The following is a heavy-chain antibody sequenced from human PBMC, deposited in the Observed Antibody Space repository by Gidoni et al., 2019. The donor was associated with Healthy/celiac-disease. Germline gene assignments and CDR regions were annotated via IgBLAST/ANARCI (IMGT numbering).Heavy chain of an antibody. J-gene: IGHJ5*02. CDR1: GDTFPGHY. CDR3: ARDGRGYCSGGSCPNWFDP. V-gene: IGHV1-2*02. D-gene: IGHD2-15*01. CDR2: INPNSGGT. Sequence: QVQLVQSGAEVKQPGASVKVSCKASGDTFPGHYRPWVRQAPGQGLEWMGWINPNSGGTTYAQKFQGRVTMTRDTSTSTAYMELSRLRSDDTAVYYCARDGRGYCSGGSCPNWFDPWGQGTLVTVSS.